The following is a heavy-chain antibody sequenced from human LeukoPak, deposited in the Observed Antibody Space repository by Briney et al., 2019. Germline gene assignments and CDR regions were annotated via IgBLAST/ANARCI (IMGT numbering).Heavy chain of an antibody. J-gene: IGHJ3*02. D-gene: IGHD5-18*01. CDR3: AKRLWESKGLDPFDI. V-gene: IGHV3-23*01. Sequence: GGSLRLSCAASGFTFSTYAMTWVRQAPGKGLEWVSGISGNSGMTYYADSVKGRFSISRDNSKNTLYLQMNSLRADDTALYYCAKRLWESKGLDPFDIWGQGTMVTVSS. CDR2: ISGNSGMT. CDR1: GFTFSTYA.